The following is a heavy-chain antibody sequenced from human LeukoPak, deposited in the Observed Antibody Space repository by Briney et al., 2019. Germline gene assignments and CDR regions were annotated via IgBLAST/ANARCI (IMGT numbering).Heavy chain of an antibody. CDR3: ARATYYYDSSGYYDAFDI. V-gene: IGHV3-66*01. D-gene: IGHD3-22*01. CDR2: IYSGGRT. Sequence: PGGSLRLSCAASGFTVSRNYMSWVRQAPGKGLEWVSVIYSGGRTYYADSVKGRFTISRDNSKNTLYLQMNRLRAEDTAVYYCARATYYYDSSGYYDAFDIWGQGTMVTVSS. J-gene: IGHJ3*02. CDR1: GFTVSRNY.